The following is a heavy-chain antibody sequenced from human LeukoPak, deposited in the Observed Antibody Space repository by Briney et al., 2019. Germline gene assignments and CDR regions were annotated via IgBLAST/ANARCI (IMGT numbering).Heavy chain of an antibody. Sequence: SVKVSCKASGGTFSSYAISWVRQAPGQGLEWMGGIIPIFGTANYAQKFQGRVTITAGESTSTAYMELSSLRSEDTAVYYCARDAKYYDFWSGYYQGYYYGMDVWGQGTTVTVSS. J-gene: IGHJ6*02. CDR1: GGTFSSYA. V-gene: IGHV1-69*13. CDR2: IIPIFGTA. CDR3: ARDAKYYDFWSGYYQGYYYGMDV. D-gene: IGHD3-3*01.